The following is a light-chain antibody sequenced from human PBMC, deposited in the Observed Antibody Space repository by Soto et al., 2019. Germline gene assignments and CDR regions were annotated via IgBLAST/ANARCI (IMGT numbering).Light chain of an antibody. CDR1: QGISSY. CDR3: QHLNTYPRT. CDR2: GAS. V-gene: IGKV1-9*01. Sequence: DIQLTQSPSFLSASVGDRVTITCRASQGISSYLAWYQQPPGKAPKLLIYGASTLQRGVSSRFSGSGSGTAFTLTISSLQPEDFATYYCQHLNTYPRTFGQGTKLEGK. J-gene: IGKJ2*01.